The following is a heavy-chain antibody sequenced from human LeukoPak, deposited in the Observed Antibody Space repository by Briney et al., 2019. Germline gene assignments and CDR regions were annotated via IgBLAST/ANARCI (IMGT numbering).Heavy chain of an antibody. Sequence: GASLKISCKGSGYSFTSYWIGWVRQLPGKGLEWMGIIYPGDSDTRYSPSFQGQVTISADKSISTAYLQWSSLKASDTAMYYCARPIAVAGTSYYFDYWGQGTLVTVSS. D-gene: IGHD6-19*01. CDR1: GYSFTSYW. CDR3: ARPIAVAGTSYYFDY. CDR2: IYPGDSDT. J-gene: IGHJ4*02. V-gene: IGHV5-51*01.